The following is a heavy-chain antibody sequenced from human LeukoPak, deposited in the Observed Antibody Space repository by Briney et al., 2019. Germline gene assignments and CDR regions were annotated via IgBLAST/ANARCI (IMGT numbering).Heavy chain of an antibody. Sequence: PSDTLSLPCTLSVRPLSSYYWRWPPQPPGKALEWIGYIYYSGSTNYNPSLKSRVTISVDTSKNQFSLKLSAVTAADTAVYYCARHKPGSYAFDIWGQGTMVTVSS. V-gene: IGHV4-59*08. J-gene: IGHJ3*02. CDR1: VRPLSSYY. CDR2: IYYSGST. CDR3: ARHKPGSYAFDI. D-gene: IGHD3-10*01.